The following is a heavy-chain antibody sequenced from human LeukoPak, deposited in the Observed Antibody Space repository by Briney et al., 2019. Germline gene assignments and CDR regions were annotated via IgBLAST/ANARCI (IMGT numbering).Heavy chain of an antibody. Sequence: GGSLRLSCAVSGFTIRNYGMHWVRQAPGKGLEWVGVISYDGTKIYYSDSVKGRVTISRDNSKNTLYLQLDSLRAEDTAVFYCARERALGGFDYWGRGTLVTVSS. J-gene: IGHJ4*02. D-gene: IGHD3-16*01. CDR3: ARERALGGFDY. CDR1: GFTIRNYG. V-gene: IGHV3-33*05. CDR2: ISYDGTKI.